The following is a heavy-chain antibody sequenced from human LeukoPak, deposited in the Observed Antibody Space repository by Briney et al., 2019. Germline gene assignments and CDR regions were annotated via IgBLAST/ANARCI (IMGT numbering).Heavy chain of an antibody. D-gene: IGHD3-10*01. J-gene: IGHJ6*03. V-gene: IGHV1-18*01. CDR2: ISGYNANT. CDR1: GYAFTNYG. CDR3: ARVSSSVLLWFGELWYMDV. Sequence: ASVEVSCKASGYAFTNYGINWVRQAPGQGLEWMGWISGYNANTDYAQKLQGRVTMTTDTSTSTAYMELRSLRSDDTAVYYCARVSSSVLLWFGELWYMDVWGKGTTVTISS.